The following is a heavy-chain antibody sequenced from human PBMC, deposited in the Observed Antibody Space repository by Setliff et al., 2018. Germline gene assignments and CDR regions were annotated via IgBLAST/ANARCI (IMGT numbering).Heavy chain of an antibody. V-gene: IGHV1-69*05. D-gene: IGHD2-15*01. CDR1: GATFSSHG. Sequence: SVKVSCKASGATFSSHGISWVRQAPGQGLEWMGGTIPIFGSTNYAQKFQGRVTIITDESTSTAFMQLSSLRSEDTAVYYCASYERYCYGGSCYYFDYWGQGTLVTVSS. J-gene: IGHJ4*02. CDR2: TIPIFGST. CDR3: ASYERYCYGGSCYYFDY.